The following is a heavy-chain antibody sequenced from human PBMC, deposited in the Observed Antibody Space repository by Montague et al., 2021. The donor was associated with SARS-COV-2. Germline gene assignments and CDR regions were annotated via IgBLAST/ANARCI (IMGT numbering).Heavy chain of an antibody. Sequence: SLRLSWAASGFTFSSYWMSWVRQAPGKGLEWVANIKQDGSEKYYVDSVKGRFTISRDNAKNSLYLQMNSLRAEDTAVYYCARDGYGDYPFDYWGQGTLATVSS. CDR1: GFTFSSYW. V-gene: IGHV3-7*01. J-gene: IGHJ4*02. CDR3: ARDGYGDYPFDY. D-gene: IGHD4-17*01. CDR2: IKQDGSEK.